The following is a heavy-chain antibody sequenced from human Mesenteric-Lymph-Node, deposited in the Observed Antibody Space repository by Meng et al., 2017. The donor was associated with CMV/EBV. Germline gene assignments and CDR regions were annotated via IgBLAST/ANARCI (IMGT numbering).Heavy chain of an antibody. D-gene: IGHD3-3*01. CDR1: GFTFSSYW. J-gene: IGHJ6*02. V-gene: IGHV3-74*01. Sequence: GESLKISCAASGFTFSSYWMHWVRQAPGKGLVWVSRINSDGSSTSYADSVKGRFTISRDNAKNTLYLQMNSLRAEVTAVYYCARDSLTIFGVVNYYGMDVWGQGTTVTVSS. CDR3: ARDSLTIFGVVNYYGMDV. CDR2: INSDGSST.